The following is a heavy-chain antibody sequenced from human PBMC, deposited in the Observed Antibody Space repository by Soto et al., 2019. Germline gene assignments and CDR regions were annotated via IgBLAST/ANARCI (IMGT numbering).Heavy chain of an antibody. Sequence: SETLSLTCSVSGDSISSYSWSWIRQPAGKGLEWLGRVYRGTSNYNPPLKSRLIMSLDTSKNQFSLNLRSVTAADTAVYYCARESLKETITMTVVIDHWGQGTQVTVSS. CDR2: VYRGTS. CDR3: ARESLKETITMTVVIDH. CDR1: GDSISSYS. D-gene: IGHD3-22*01. V-gene: IGHV4-4*07. J-gene: IGHJ4*02.